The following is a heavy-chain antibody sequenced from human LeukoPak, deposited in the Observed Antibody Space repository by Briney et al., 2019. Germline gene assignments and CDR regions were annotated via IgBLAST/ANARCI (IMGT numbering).Heavy chain of an antibody. CDR3: ARDRGSGLDY. Sequence: SETLSLTCTVSDGSISSYYWTWIRQPPGKGLEWIGYIYYSGSTNYNPSLKSRVTISVDTSKNQFSLKLSSVTAADTAVYYCARDRGSGLDYWGQGTLVTVSS. CDR1: DGSISSYY. CDR2: IYYSGST. V-gene: IGHV4-59*01. J-gene: IGHJ4*02. D-gene: IGHD6-19*01.